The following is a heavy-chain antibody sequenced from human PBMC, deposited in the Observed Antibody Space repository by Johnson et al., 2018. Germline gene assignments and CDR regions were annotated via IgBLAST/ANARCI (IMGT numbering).Heavy chain of an antibody. CDR1: GFTFSSYG. V-gene: IGHV3-30*18. D-gene: IGHD3-16*01. CDR2: ISYDGSNK. Sequence: QVQLVQSGGGLVQPGRSLRLSCAASGFTFSSYGVHWVRQAPGKGLEWVAVISYDGSNKYYADSVKGRFTISRDNSKNTLYLQMNSLRAEDTAVYYCAKDYEKYLQHGGEGTLVTVSS. CDR3: AKDYEKYLQH. J-gene: IGHJ1*01.